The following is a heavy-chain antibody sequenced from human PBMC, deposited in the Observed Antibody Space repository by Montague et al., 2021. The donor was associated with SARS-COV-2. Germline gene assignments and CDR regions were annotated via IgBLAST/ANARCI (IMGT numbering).Heavy chain of an antibody. CDR3: ANQEGGSDYHIDY. CDR2: ISDDGTNK. Sequence: SLRLSCAASGFTFSTYAMHWVRQAPGKGLEWVALISDDGTNKHYADSVKGRFTVSRDNSKSTLYLQMNSLKTEDTAMYYCANQEGGSDYHIDYWGQGALVTVSS. D-gene: IGHD3-10*01. J-gene: IGHJ4*02. CDR1: GFTFSTYA. V-gene: IGHV3-30*18.